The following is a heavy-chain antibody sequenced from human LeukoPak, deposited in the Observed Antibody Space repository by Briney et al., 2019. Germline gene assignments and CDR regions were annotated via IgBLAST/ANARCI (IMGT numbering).Heavy chain of an antibody. J-gene: IGHJ2*01. Sequence: SETLSLTCTVSGGSMSRYYWSWIRQPPGKGLEWIGYIYYSGSTNYNPSLKSRVTISVDASENQFSLKLSSVTAADTAVYYCARSVTAYWYFDLWGRGALVTVSS. CDR1: GGSMSRYY. V-gene: IGHV4-59*01. D-gene: IGHD2-21*02. CDR3: ARSVTAYWYFDL. CDR2: IYYSGST.